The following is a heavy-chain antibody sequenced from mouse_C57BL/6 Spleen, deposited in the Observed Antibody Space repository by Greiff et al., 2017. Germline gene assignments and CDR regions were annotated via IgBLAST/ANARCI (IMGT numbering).Heavy chain of an antibody. J-gene: IGHJ4*01. V-gene: IGHV1-15*01. D-gene: IGHD1-1*01. CDR1: GYTFTDYE. CDR2: IDPETGGT. Sequence: QVQLQQSGAELVRPGASVTLSCKASGYTFTDYEMHWVKQTPVHGLEWIGAIDPETGGTAYNQKFKGKAILTADNSSSTAYMELRSLTSEDSAVYYCTRLRTPHYGSSSYYAMDYWGQGTSVTVSS. CDR3: TRLRTPHYGSSSYYAMDY.